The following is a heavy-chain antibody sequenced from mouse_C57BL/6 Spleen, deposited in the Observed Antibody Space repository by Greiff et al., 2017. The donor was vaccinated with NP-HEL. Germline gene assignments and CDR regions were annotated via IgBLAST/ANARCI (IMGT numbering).Heavy chain of an antibody. CDR3: ARSVYGSSKDWYFDV. CDR1: GFNIKNTY. Sequence: VQLQQSVAELVRPGASVKLSCTASGFNIKNTYMHWVKQRPEQGLEWIGRIDPANGNTKYAPKFQGKATITADTSSNTAYLQLSSLTSEDTAIYYCARSVYGSSKDWYFDVWGTGTTVTVSS. D-gene: IGHD1-1*01. J-gene: IGHJ1*03. CDR2: IDPANGNT. V-gene: IGHV14-3*01.